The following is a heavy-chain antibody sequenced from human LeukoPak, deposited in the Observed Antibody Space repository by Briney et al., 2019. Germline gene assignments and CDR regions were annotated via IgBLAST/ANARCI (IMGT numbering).Heavy chain of an antibody. Sequence: GGSLRLSCAASGFTFSSYGMHWVRQVPGKGLEWVAFIRYDGSNKYYADSVKGRFTISRDNSKNTLYLQMNSLRAEDTAVYYCAKRADCSGGSCYRNFDYWGQGTLVTVSS. CDR2: IRYDGSNK. D-gene: IGHD2-15*01. CDR3: AKRADCSGGSCYRNFDY. V-gene: IGHV3-30*02. J-gene: IGHJ4*02. CDR1: GFTFSSYG.